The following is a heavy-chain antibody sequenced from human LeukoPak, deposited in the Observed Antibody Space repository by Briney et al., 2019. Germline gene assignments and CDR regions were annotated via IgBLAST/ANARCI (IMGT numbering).Heavy chain of an antibody. Sequence: PGGSLRLSCTASGFPFSRYAMHWVRQAPGKGLEWVAVISNDGSSRHNADSVKGRFTISRDNSKNALYLQMNSLGGDDAAVYYCARAPRMDSSAFYTDYWGQGTMVTVSS. CDR1: GFPFSRYA. CDR2: ISNDGSSR. J-gene: IGHJ4*02. CDR3: ARAPRMDSSAFYTDY. D-gene: IGHD6-13*01. V-gene: IGHV3-30*04.